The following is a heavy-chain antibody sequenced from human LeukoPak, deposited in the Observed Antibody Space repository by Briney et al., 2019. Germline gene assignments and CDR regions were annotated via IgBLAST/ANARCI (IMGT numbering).Heavy chain of an antibody. V-gene: IGHV1-69*04. D-gene: IGHD3-10*01. CDR2: IIPILGIA. CDR3: ARGRTMDLTGYDAFDI. J-gene: IGHJ3*02. CDR1: GGTFSSYA. Sequence: SVKVSCKASGGTFSSYAISWVRQAPGQGLEWMGRIIPILGIANYAQKFQGRVTITADKSTSTAYMELSSLRSEDTAVYYCARGRTMDLTGYDAFDIWGQGTMVTVSS.